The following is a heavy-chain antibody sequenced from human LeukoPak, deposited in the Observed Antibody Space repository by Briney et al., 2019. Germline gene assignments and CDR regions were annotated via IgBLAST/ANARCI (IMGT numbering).Heavy chain of an antibody. CDR3: AEANYYYYYGMDV. V-gene: IGHV4-59*05. CDR2: IYYSGST. Sequence: SETLSLTCTVSGDSISSSYWNWIRQTPGKGLEWIGSIYYSGSTYYNPSLKSRVTISVDTSKNQFSLKLSSVTAADTAVYYCAEANYYYYYGMDVWGQGTTVTVSS. J-gene: IGHJ6*02. CDR1: GDSISSSY.